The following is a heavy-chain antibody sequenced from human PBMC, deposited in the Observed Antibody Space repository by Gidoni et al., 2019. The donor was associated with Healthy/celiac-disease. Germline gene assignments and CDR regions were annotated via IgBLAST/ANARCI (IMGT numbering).Heavy chain of an antibody. CDR3: ATGGASRGGGSYPTGWDWFDP. CDR1: GYTFTDYY. J-gene: IGHJ5*02. V-gene: IGHV1-69-2*01. CDR2: VDPEDGET. D-gene: IGHD1-26*01. Sequence: EVQLVQSGAEVKKPGATVKISCKVSGYTFTDYYMHWVQQAPGKGLEWMGLVDPEDGETIYAEKFRGRVTITADTSTDTAYMELSSLRSEDTAVYYCATGGASRGGGSYPTGWDWFDPWGQGTLVTVSS.